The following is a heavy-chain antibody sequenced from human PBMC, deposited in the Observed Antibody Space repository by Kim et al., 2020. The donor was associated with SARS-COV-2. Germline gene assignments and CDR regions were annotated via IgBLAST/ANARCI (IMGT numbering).Heavy chain of an antibody. D-gene: IGHD3-22*01. CDR2: INHSGST. V-gene: IGHV4-34*01. J-gene: IGHJ4*02. CDR1: GGSFSGYY. CDR3: ARGLSYYDSSGYN. Sequence: SETLSLTCAVYGGSFSGYYWSWIRQPPGKGLEWIGEINHSGSTNYNPSLKSRVTISVDTSKNQFSLKLSSVTAADTAVYYCARGLSYYDSSGYNWGQGTL.